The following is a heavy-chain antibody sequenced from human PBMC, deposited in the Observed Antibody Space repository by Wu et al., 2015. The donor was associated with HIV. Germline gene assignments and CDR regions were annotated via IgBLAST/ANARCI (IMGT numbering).Heavy chain of an antibody. D-gene: IGHD3-3*01. Sequence: QVQLVQSGAEVKKPGASVKVSCKASGYTFTGYYMHWVRQAPGQGLEWMGWINPNSGGTNYAQKFQGRVTMTRDTSISTAYMELSRLRSDDTAVYYCARDPYDFWSGYGGFDFDYWGQGTLVTVSS. J-gene: IGHJ4*02. CDR1: GYTFTGYY. V-gene: IGHV1-2*02. CDR2: INPNSGGT. CDR3: ARDPYDFWSGYGGFDFDY.